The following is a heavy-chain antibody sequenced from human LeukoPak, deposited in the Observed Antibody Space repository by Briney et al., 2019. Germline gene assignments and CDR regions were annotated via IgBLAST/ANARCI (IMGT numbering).Heavy chain of an antibody. CDR1: GFTFSDYY. D-gene: IGHD4-17*01. CDR2: ISSSSSYT. V-gene: IGHV3-11*06. J-gene: IGHJ4*02. Sequence: GGSLRLSCAASGFTFSDYYMSWNRQAPGEGLEWVSYISSSSSYTNYADSVKGRFTISRDNAKNSLYLQMNSLRAEDTAVYYCARDLYGDYVDYWGQGTLVTVSS. CDR3: ARDLYGDYVDY.